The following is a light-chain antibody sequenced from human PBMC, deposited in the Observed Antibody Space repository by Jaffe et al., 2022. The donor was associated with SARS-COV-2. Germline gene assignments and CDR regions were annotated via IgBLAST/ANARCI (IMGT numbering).Light chain of an antibody. Sequence: DIVMTQSPDSLAVSLGERATINCKSSQTVLYSSNNKNYLAWYQQKPRQPPKLLIYWASTRESGVPGRFSGSGSGTDFTLTISSLQAEDVAVYYCQQYYSIPYTFGQGTKLEIK. CDR2: WAS. J-gene: IGKJ2*01. CDR1: QTVLYSSNNKNY. CDR3: QQYYSIPYT. V-gene: IGKV4-1*01.